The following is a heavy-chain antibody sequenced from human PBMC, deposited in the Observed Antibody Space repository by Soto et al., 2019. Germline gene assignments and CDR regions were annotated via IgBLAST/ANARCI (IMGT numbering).Heavy chain of an antibody. V-gene: IGHV1-69*13. D-gene: IGHD3-22*01. CDR3: ARAGDYYDSSGYYETRAHWFDP. J-gene: IGHJ5*02. Sequence: SVKVSCKASGGTFSSYAISWVRQVPGQGLEWMGGIIPIFGTANYAQKFQGRVTITADESTSTAYMELSSLRSEDTAVYYCARAGDYYDSSGYYETRAHWFDPWGQGTLVTVSS. CDR2: IIPIFGTA. CDR1: GGTFSSYA.